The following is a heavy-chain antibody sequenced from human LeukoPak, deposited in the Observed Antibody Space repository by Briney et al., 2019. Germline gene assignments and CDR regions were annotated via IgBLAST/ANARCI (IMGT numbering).Heavy chain of an antibody. CDR2: IWYDGSNK. D-gene: IGHD6-6*01. Sequence: GGSLRLSCTASGFTFSSFGIHWDRQAPGKGLEWVAVIWYDGSNKYYADSVKGRITISRDNSQNTLYQQMNSLSAEDTAVYYCAIDRIAARIVFDIWGQGTMVTVSS. CDR1: GFTFSSFG. V-gene: IGHV3-33*01. J-gene: IGHJ3*02. CDR3: AIDRIAARIVFDI.